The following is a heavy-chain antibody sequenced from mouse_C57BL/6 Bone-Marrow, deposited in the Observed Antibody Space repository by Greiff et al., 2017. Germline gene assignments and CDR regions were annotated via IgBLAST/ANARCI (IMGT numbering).Heavy chain of an antibody. CDR2: IDPNSGGT. Sequence: QVQLQQPGAELVKPGASVKLSCKASGYTFTSYWMHWVKQRPGRGLGWIGRIDPNSGGTKDNEKFKSKATLTVDKPSSTAYMQLSSLTSEDYAVYYCARRITTVVGAYFDYWGQGTTLTVSS. CDR1: GYTFTSYW. D-gene: IGHD1-1*01. J-gene: IGHJ2*01. V-gene: IGHV1-72*01. CDR3: ARRITTVVGAYFDY.